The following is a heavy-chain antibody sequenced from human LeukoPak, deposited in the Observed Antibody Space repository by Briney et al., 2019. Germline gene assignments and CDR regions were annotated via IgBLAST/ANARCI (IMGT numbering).Heavy chain of an antibody. CDR1: GFTFSSYG. D-gene: IGHD5-24*01. CDR2: ISYDGSTQ. CDR3: AKGRMMATILISFDY. Sequence: GGSLRLSCAASGFTFSSYGMHWVRQAPGKGLEWVAVISYDGSTQYYADSVKGRFTISRDNSNNTLSLQMNSLKAEDTAVYYCAKGRMMATILISFDYWGRGTLVTVSS. V-gene: IGHV3-30*18. J-gene: IGHJ4*02.